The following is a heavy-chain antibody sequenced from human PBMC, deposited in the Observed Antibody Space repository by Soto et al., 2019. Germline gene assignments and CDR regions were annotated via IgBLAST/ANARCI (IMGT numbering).Heavy chain of an antibody. J-gene: IGHJ4*02. CDR2: ISDDSSST. Sequence: EVQLLESGGGLVQPGGSLRLSCVASGFSFGTYGMTWVRQAPGKGLEWVSSISDDSSSTYYTDSVKGRFTISRDNSKNTLYLQMNSLRAADTAVYFCAKRVLYSSSSSHLDSWGQGTLLTVSS. V-gene: IGHV3-23*01. D-gene: IGHD6-6*01. CDR3: AKRVLYSSSSSHLDS. CDR1: GFSFGTYG.